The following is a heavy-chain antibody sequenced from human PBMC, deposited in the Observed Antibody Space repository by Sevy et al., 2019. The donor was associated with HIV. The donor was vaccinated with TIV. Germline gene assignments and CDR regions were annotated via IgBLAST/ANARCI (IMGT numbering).Heavy chain of an antibody. CDR3: AKLPTMAAARDDY. J-gene: IGHJ4*02. CDR1: GFIFSDYY. D-gene: IGHD6-13*01. CDR2: ISSSSSNQ. Sequence: GGSLRLSCAASGFIFSDYYMSWIRQAPGKGLEWVSYISSSSSNQFYADSVKGRFTISRDNSKNSLYLQMSSLRAEDTAVYFCAKLPTMAAARDDYWGLGILVTV. V-gene: IGHV3-11*01.